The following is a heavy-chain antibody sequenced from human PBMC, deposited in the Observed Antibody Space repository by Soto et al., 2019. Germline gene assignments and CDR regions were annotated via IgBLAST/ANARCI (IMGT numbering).Heavy chain of an antibody. CDR3: ARSSGDDFFYYGMDV. CDR2: VYARGAT. D-gene: IGHD4-17*01. J-gene: IGHJ6*02. Sequence: PSETLYLTCSVSGASITSYYWSWIRQSAGEGLQWIGRVYARGATNYNPSLKSRVTISGDTSKNQFSLKLTSVTAADTAVYYCARSSGDDFFYYGMDVWCHGTTVTVS. V-gene: IGHV4-59*10. CDR1: GASITSYY.